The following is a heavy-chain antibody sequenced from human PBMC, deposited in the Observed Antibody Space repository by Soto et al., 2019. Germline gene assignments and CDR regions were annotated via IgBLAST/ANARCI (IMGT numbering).Heavy chain of an antibody. CDR1: GGSISSYY. V-gene: IGHV4-4*07. J-gene: IGHJ4*02. D-gene: IGHD4-17*01. CDR2: IYTSGST. CDR3: VGGDAGVTTGIFDY. Sequence: QVQLQESGPGLVKPSETLSLTCTVSGGSISSYYWSWIRQPAGKGLEWIGRIYTSGSTNYNPSLKSRVTMSVDTSKNQFSLKLSSVTAADTAVYYCVGGDAGVTTGIFDYWGQGTLVTVSS.